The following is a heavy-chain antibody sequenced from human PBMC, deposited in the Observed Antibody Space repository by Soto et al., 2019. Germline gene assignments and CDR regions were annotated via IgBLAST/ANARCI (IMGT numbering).Heavy chain of an antibody. CDR3: ARELGYSSGSDY. CDR2: INAGNGNT. V-gene: IGHV1-3*01. Sequence: ASVKVSCKASGYTFTSYAMHWVRQAPGQRLEWMGWINAGNGNTKYSQKFQGRVTITADESTSTAYMELSSLRSEDTAVYYCARELGYSSGSDYWGQGTLVTVSS. J-gene: IGHJ4*02. D-gene: IGHD6-19*01. CDR1: GYTFTSYA.